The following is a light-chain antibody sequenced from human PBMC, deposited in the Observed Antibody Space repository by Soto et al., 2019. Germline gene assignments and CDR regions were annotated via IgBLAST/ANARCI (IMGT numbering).Light chain of an antibody. J-gene: IGKJ5*01. CDR2: GAS. CDR3: QHFGSSPPVI. CDR1: QTTSPRY. V-gene: IGKV3-20*01. Sequence: EIALTHSPGTLSSSPWESSTLSSRFSQTTSPRYVAWYQQRRGLAPRLLVYGASKRAAGIPDRFRGSGSGSEFSLTISGLEPEDFAVYFCQHFGSSPPVIFGQGTRLEIK.